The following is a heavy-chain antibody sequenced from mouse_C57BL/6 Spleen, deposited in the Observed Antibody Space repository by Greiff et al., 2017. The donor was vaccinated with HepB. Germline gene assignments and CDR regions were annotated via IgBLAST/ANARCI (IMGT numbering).Heavy chain of an antibody. D-gene: IGHD4-1*01. CDR2: INPNNGGT. CDR3: ARYANWDGYFDV. CDR1: GYTFTDYN. J-gene: IGHJ1*03. V-gene: IGHV1-22*01. Sequence: VQLKESGPELVKPGASVKMSCKASGYTFTDYNMHWVKQSHGKSLEWIGYINPNNGGTSYNQKFKGKATLTVNKSSSTAYMELRSLTSEDSAVYYCARYANWDGYFDVWGTGTTVTVSS.